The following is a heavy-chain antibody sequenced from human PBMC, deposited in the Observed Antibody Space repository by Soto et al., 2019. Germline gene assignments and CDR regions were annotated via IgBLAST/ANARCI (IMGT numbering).Heavy chain of an antibody. CDR3: ARDGFCSGGSCRVGHWFYP. CDR2: INHRGST. D-gene: IGHD2-15*01. J-gene: IGHJ5*02. CDR1: GGPFSGFY. V-gene: IGHV4-34*01. Sequence: QVQLQQWGAGLLKTSETLSLTCAVSGGPFSGFYWSWLRQPPGRGLEWIGGINHRGSTNYNPSLESRVTISVDTSYIQFSLKLLSVTAADTAVYYCARDGFCSGGSCRVGHWFYPWGQVTLVTVSS.